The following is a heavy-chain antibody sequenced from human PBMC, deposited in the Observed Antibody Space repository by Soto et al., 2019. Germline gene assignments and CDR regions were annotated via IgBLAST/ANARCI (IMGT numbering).Heavy chain of an antibody. J-gene: IGHJ4*02. CDR2: IYPSDSDT. CDR3: ARPANPVAVHFDL. V-gene: IGHV5-51*01. D-gene: IGHD2-15*01. Sequence: GESLKISCQVSGYTFTIYWIGWVRQMPGKGLEWMGIIYPSDSDTRYSPSFQGQVTISADQSINTAYLQWDSLRASDTAIYYCARPANPVAVHFDLWGQGTPLAVSS. CDR1: GYTFTIYW.